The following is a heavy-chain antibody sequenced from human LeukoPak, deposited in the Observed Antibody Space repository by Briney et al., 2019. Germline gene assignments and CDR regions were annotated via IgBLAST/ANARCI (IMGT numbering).Heavy chain of an antibody. Sequence: ASVKVSCKASGYTFNSCGISWVRQAPGQGLEWMGWISAYNANSDYAPKLQGRVTMTTDTSTSTAYMELRSLRPDDTAVYYCARVGFLLRSSSPEMDYWGQGTLVTVSS. V-gene: IGHV1-18*01. CDR2: ISAYNANS. D-gene: IGHD6-6*01. J-gene: IGHJ4*02. CDR1: GYTFNSCG. CDR3: ARVGFLLRSSSPEMDY.